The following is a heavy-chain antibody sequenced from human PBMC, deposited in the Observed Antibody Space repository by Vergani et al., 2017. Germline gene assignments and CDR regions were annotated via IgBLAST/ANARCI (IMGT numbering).Heavy chain of an antibody. J-gene: IGHJ4*02. CDR2: INPKSGDT. CDR3: ARSMGHDYVRLDS. V-gene: IGHV1-2*06. D-gene: IGHD4-17*01. Sequence: QVQLVQSGGEVKKPGASVKVACKASGYSFSDYYVHWVRQAPGQGPEWMGRINPKSGDTPQAQTFQGRVTMTRDTSNSTAYMERSRLIFDDTAVYYCARSMGHDYVRLDSWGQGTLVTVSS. CDR1: GYSFSDYY.